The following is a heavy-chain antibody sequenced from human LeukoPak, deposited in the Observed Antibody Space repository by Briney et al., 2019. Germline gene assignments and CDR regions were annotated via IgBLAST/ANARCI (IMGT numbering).Heavy chain of an antibody. CDR3: ARGRGYSLGNWFDP. CDR1: GYTFTGYY. D-gene: IGHD5-18*01. Sequence: ASVKVSCKASGYTFTGYYMHGVRQAPGQGLEGMGRINPNSGGTNYAQTFQGRVTMTRDTSLSTAYMELSRLRSDDTAVYYWARGRGYSLGNWFDPWGQGTLVTVSS. J-gene: IGHJ5*02. V-gene: IGHV1-2*06. CDR2: INPNSGGT.